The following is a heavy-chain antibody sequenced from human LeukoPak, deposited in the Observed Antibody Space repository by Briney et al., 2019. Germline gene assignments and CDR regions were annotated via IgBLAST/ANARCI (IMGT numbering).Heavy chain of an antibody. Sequence: SETLSLTCNVSGGSISSYYWSWTRQAPGKGLEWMGYIYYSGSTNYNPSLKSRVTISVDTSKNQVSLKLSSVTAADTAMYYCARHSPGGARKAFDIWGQGTMVTVSS. CDR1: GGSISSYY. CDR2: IYYSGST. CDR3: ARHSPGGARKAFDI. J-gene: IGHJ3*02. V-gene: IGHV4-59*08. D-gene: IGHD3-16*01.